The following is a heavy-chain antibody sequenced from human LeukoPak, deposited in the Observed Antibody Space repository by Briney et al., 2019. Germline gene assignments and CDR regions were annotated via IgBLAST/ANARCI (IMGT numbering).Heavy chain of an antibody. J-gene: IGHJ4*02. CDR3: ARGGTGAFDY. V-gene: IGHV3-11*06. D-gene: IGHD2-8*02. CDR2: ISSTSAYT. Sequence: PGGSLRLSCAASGFPFTSGFTFSDCYMSWIRPAPGKGLEWVSYISSTSAYTSYADSVRGRFTISRDNANNSLFLQMNGLRAEDTAIYYCARGGTGAFDYWGQGTLVTVSS. CDR1: GFPFTSGFTFSDCY.